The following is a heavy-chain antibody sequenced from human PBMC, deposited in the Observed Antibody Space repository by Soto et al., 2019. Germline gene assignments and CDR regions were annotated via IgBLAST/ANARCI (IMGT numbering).Heavy chain of an antibody. CDR2: INAGNGDI. CDR1: GYTLSNYA. J-gene: IGHJ5*02. V-gene: IGHV1-3*01. D-gene: IGHD6-13*01. CDR3: ARDGEGKAAAGMVS. Sequence: QVQVVQSGAEVKKPGASVKVSCKASGYTLSNYAMHWVRQAPGQRLEWMGWINAGNGDIKYSQKFQGRVSITRDTSAKTAYMELSSLRFEDTAVYFWARDGEGKAAAGMVSWGQGTLVTVSS.